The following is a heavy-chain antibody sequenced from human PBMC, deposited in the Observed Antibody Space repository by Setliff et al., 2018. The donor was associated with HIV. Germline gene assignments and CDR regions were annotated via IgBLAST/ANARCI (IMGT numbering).Heavy chain of an antibody. CDR2: IIPIFGTA. J-gene: IGHJ5*02. CDR3: ARVVVVPAAIPDWFDP. CDR1: GGTFSSYA. V-gene: IGHV1-69*15. D-gene: IGHD2-2*01. Sequence: KVSCKASGGTFSSYAISWVRQAPGQGLEWMGRIIPIFGTANYAQKFQGRVTITADESTSTAYMELRSLRSDDTAVYYCARVVVVPAAIPDWFDPWGQGTLVTVSS.